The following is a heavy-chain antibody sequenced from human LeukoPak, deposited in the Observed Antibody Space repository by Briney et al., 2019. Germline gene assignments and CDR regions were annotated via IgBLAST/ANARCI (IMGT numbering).Heavy chain of an antibody. CDR3: ARVARYYYDSSGYYYYFDY. V-gene: IGHV4-34*01. CDR1: GGSFSGYY. D-gene: IGHD3-22*01. J-gene: IGHJ4*02. CDR2: INHSGST. Sequence: PSETLSLTCAVYGGSFSGYYWSWIRQPPGKGLEWIGEINHSGSTNYNPSLKSRVTMSVDTSKNQFSLKLSSVTAADTAVYYCARVARYYYDSSGYYYYFDYWGQGTLVTVSS.